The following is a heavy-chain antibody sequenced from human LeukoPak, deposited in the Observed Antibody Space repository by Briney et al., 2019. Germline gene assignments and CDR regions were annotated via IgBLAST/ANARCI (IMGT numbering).Heavy chain of an antibody. D-gene: IGHD3-10*01. CDR2: IIPIFRTA. V-gene: IGHV1-69*05. CDR1: GGTFISYA. Sequence: ASVKVSCKASGGTFISYAISWVGQAPGQGGEWMGGIIPIFRTANYAQKFQSRVTITTDESTSTAYMELSSLRSEDTAVYYCARGNYGSGSFDYWGQGTLVTVSS. J-gene: IGHJ4*02. CDR3: ARGNYGSGSFDY.